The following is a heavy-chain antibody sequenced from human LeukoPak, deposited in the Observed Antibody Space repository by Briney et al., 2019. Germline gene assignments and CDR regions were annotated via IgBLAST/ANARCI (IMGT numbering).Heavy chain of an antibody. Sequence: SETLSLTCAVYGGSFSGYYWSWIRQPPGKGLEWIGEINHSGSINYNPSLKSRVTISVDTSKNQFSLKLSSVTAADTAVYYCARGYQLLYDYFDYWGQGTLVTVSS. CDR3: ARGYQLLYDYFDY. D-gene: IGHD2-2*02. CDR1: GGSFSGYY. CDR2: INHSGSI. V-gene: IGHV4-34*01. J-gene: IGHJ4*02.